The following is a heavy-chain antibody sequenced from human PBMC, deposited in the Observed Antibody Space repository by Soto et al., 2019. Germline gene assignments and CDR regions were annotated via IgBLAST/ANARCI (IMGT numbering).Heavy chain of an antibody. CDR3: ARDRYFYDSRGYYRTLDS. J-gene: IGHJ5*01. Sequence: PSETLSLSCSISGGSFSNDYWTWIRQSPGKGREWIGYIFHSGITDYNPSVKSRVTISIDKSRNIFSLTLTSVTAADTAVYYCARDRYFYDSRGYYRTLDSWGQGTLVTVSS. D-gene: IGHD3-22*01. V-gene: IGHV4-59*01. CDR2: IFHSGIT. CDR1: GGSFSNDY.